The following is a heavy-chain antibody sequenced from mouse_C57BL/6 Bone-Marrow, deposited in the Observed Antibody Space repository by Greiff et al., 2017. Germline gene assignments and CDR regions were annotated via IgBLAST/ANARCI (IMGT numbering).Heavy chain of an antibody. Sequence: VKLLESGAELAKPGASVKLSCKASGYTFTSYWMHWVKQRPGQGLEWIGYINPSSGYTKYNPKFKDKATLTADKSSSTAYMQLSSLTYEDSAVYYCASVYYYKKVPFGYWGQGTTLTVSS. CDR2: INPSSGYT. CDR3: ASVYYYKKVPFGY. V-gene: IGHV1-7*01. D-gene: IGHD2-1*01. J-gene: IGHJ2*01. CDR1: GYTFTSYW.